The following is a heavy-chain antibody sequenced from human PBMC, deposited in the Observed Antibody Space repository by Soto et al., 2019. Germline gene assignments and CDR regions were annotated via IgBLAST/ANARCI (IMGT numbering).Heavy chain of an antibody. CDR3: ARTRSAWSDFHYYSLDV. CDR1: GFTVNSYG. D-gene: IGHD1-26*01. CDR2: ISYDSTKT. Sequence: LRLSCAASGFTVNSYGMHWVRQGPGNGLEWVAFISYDSTKTYYADSVKGRFTISRDNSNSALYVQMNSLTGEDTAVYYCARTRSAWSDFHYYSLDVWGQGTTVTVSS. J-gene: IGHJ6*02. V-gene: IGHV3-30*03.